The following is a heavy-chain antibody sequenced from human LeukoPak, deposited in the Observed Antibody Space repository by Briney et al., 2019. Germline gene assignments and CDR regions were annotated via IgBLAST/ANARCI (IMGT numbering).Heavy chain of an antibody. J-gene: IGHJ3*02. V-gene: IGHV3-30*02. CDR3: AKGGPDGSVVRTGVDAFDI. CDR2: IRYDGSNK. D-gene: IGHD3/OR15-3a*01. CDR1: GFTFSSYG. Sequence: QPGGSLRLSCAASGFTFSSYGMHWVRQAPGKGLEWVAFIRYDGSNKYYADSVKGRFTISRDNSKNTLYLQMNSLRAEDTAVYYCAKGGPDGSVVRTGVDAFDIWGQGTMITVSS.